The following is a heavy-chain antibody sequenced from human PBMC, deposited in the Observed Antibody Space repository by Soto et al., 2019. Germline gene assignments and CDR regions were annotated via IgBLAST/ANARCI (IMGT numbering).Heavy chain of an antibody. D-gene: IGHD3-22*01. CDR3: AKYYYDSSGYYSDYYYGMDV. J-gene: IGHJ6*02. V-gene: IGHV1-69*13. CDR2: IIDIFGTA. CDR1: VGTLRSYA. Sequence: GASVKVSCKPSVGTLRSYAISWVRQAPGQGLEWMGGIIDIFGTANYAQKFQGRVTITADESTSTAYMELSSLRSEDTAVYYCAKYYYDSSGYYSDYYYGMDVWGQGTTVTVSS.